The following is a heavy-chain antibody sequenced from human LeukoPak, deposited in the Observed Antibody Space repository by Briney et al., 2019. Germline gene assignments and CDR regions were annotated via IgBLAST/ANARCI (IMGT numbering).Heavy chain of an antibody. CDR1: GGSFSGYY. CDR2: INHSGST. V-gene: IGHV4-34*01. J-gene: IGHJ3*02. Sequence: SETLSLTCAVYGGSFSGYYWSWIRQPPGKGLEWIGEINHSGSTNYNPSLKSRVTISVDTSKNQFSLKLSSVTAADTAVYYCARETTRIAAAGSRDAFDIWGQETMVTVSS. CDR3: ARETTRIAAAGSRDAFDI. D-gene: IGHD6-13*01.